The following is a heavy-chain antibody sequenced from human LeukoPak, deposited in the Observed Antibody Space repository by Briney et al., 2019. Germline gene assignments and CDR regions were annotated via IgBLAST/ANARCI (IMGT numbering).Heavy chain of an antibody. V-gene: IGHV3-21*01. CDR3: AREALELLVETLNAFDI. CDR1: GFTFSSYS. CDR2: ISSSSSYI. Sequence: NPGGSLRLSCAASGFTFSSYSMNWVRQAPGKGLEWVSSISSSSSYIYYADSVKGRFTISRDNAKNSLYLQMNSLRAEDTAVYYCAREALELLVETLNAFDIWGQGTMVTVSS. J-gene: IGHJ3*02. D-gene: IGHD1-7*01.